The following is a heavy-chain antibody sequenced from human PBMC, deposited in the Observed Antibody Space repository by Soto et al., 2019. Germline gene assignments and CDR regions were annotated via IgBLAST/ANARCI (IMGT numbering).Heavy chain of an antibody. CDR1: GDSVSSNSAA. J-gene: IGHJ5*02. CDR3: ARNLGYSYGYGGNWFDP. CDR2: TYYRSKWYN. V-gene: IGHV6-1*01. D-gene: IGHD5-18*01. Sequence: SQTLSLTCAISGDSVSSNSAAWNWIRQSPSRGLEWLGRTYYRSKWYNDYAVSVKSRITINPDTSKNQFSLQLNSVTPEDTAVYYCARNLGYSYGYGGNWFDPWGQGTLVTVSS.